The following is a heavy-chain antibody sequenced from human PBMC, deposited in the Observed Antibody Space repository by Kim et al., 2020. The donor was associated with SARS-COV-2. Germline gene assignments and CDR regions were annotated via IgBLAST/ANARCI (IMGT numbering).Heavy chain of an antibody. CDR2: INHSGNT. J-gene: IGHJ3*02. Sequence: SETLSLTCGVYGGSFSDYYWSWIRQPPGKGLEWIGKINHSGNTDYNPSLKSRVTISVDTSKNQLSLKLSSVTAADTAVYYCARDPHYYDSSGYYLHVFDIWGQGTMVTVSS. CDR3: ARDPHYYDSSGYYLHVFDI. D-gene: IGHD3-22*01. V-gene: IGHV4-34*01. CDR1: GGSFSDYY.